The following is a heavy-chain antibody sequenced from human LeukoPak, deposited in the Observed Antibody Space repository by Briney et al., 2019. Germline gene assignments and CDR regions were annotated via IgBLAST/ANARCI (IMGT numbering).Heavy chain of an antibody. Sequence: PSETLSLTCTVSGGSISSSSYYWGWIRQPPGKGLEWIGSIYYSGGTYYNPSLKSRVTISVDTSKNQFSLKLSSVTAADTAVYYCARGGVVVPAAKGGFDYWGQGTLVTVSS. V-gene: IGHV4-39*07. CDR1: GGSISSSSYY. CDR2: IYYSGGT. CDR3: ARGGVVVPAAKGGFDY. D-gene: IGHD2-2*01. J-gene: IGHJ4*02.